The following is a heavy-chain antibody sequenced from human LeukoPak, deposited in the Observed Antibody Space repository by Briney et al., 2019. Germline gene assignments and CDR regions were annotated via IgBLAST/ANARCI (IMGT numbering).Heavy chain of an antibody. J-gene: IGHJ6*03. CDR2: IYYSGST. D-gene: IGHD2-2*02. V-gene: IGHV4-59*13. CDR3: ARRKYQLLYGYYYYYMDV. Sequence: PSETLSLTCSVSGGSISSYYWSWIRQPPGKGLEWTGYIYYSGSTNYNPSLKSRVTISVDTSKNQFSLKLSSVTAADTAVYYCARRKYQLLYGYYYYYMDVWGKGTTVTVSS. CDR1: GGSISSYY.